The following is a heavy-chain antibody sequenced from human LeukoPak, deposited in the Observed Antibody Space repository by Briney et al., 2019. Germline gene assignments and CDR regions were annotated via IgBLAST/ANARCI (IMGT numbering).Heavy chain of an antibody. J-gene: IGHJ4*02. D-gene: IGHD2-2*01. CDR1: GGTFSSYA. CDR3: ARGRIRCCSSTSCSHFDY. Sequence: SVKVSCKASGGTFSSYAISWVRQAPGQGLEWMGGIIPIFGTANYAQKFQGRVTITTDESTSTAYMELSSLRSEDTAVYYCARGRIRCCSSTSCSHFDYWGQGTLVTVSS. V-gene: IGHV1-69*05. CDR2: IIPIFGTA.